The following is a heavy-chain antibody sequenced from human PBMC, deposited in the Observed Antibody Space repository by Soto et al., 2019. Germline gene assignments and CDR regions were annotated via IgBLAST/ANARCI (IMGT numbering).Heavy chain of an antibody. CDR2: INHSGST. CDR3: ARGGGTMVRGETNWFDP. D-gene: IGHD3-10*01. J-gene: IGHJ5*02. CDR1: GGSFSGYY. Sequence: QVQLQQWGAGLLKPSETLSLTCAVYGGSFSGYYWSWIRQPPGKGLEWIGEINHSGSTNYNPSLKSRVTISVDTSKNQFSRKLSSVTAADTAVYYCARGGGTMVRGETNWFDPWGQGTLVTVSS. V-gene: IGHV4-34*01.